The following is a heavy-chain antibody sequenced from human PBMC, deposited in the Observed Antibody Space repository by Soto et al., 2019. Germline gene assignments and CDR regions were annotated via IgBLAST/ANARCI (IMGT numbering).Heavy chain of an antibody. CDR2: ISWNSGSI. Sequence: EVQLVESGGGLVQPGRSLRLSCAASGFTFDDYAMHWVRQAPGKGLEWVSGISWNSGSIGYADSVKGRFTISRDNAKNSLYLQMNSLRAEDTALYYCAKDMTYYDSSGYFSAPFVAYFAWGQGTLVTVSS. CDR1: GFTFDDYA. V-gene: IGHV3-9*01. D-gene: IGHD3-22*01. CDR3: AKDMTYYDSSGYFSAPFVAYFA. J-gene: IGHJ4*02.